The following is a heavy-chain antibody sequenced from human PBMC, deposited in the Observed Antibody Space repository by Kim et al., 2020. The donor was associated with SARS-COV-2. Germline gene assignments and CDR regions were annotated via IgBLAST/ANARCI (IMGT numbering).Heavy chain of an antibody. D-gene: IGHD3-16*01. J-gene: IGHJ6*02. CDR3: ARVPGGEWDYYYYGMDV. V-gene: IGHV1-69*13. CDR1: GGTFSSYA. CDR2: IIPIFGTA. Sequence: SVKVSCKASGGTFSSYAISWVRQAPGQGLEWMGGIIPIFGTANYAQKFQGRVTITADESTSTAYMELSSLRSEDTAVYYCARVPGGEWDYYYYGMDVWGQGTTVTVSS.